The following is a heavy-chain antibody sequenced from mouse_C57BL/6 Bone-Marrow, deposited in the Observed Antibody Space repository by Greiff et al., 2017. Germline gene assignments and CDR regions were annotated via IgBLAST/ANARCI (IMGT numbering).Heavy chain of an antibody. CDR1: GYTFTSYW. Sequence: QVHVKQPGAELVKPGASVKLSCKASGYTFTSYWMQWVKQRPGQGLEWIGEIDPSDSYTNYNQKFKGKATLTVDTSSSPAYMQLSSLTSEDSAVYYCAREGVTEGYFDVWGTGTTVTVSS. CDR2: IDPSDSYT. CDR3: AREGVTEGYFDV. J-gene: IGHJ1*03. V-gene: IGHV1-50*01. D-gene: IGHD2-1*01.